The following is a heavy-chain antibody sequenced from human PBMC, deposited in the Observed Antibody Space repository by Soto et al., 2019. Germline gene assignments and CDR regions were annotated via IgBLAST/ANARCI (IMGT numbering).Heavy chain of an antibody. D-gene: IGHD6-19*01. Sequence: QMQLQESGPGLVRTSETLSLTCTVSGVSISSRTYYWGWIRQPPGKGLEWIGSFYYSGGTQYNSSLNSRVSISGDTSENQFSLRLSSVTAADTAVYYCARHLPRDGWYSPSEYWGQGTVVTVSS. CDR2: FYYSGGT. J-gene: IGHJ4*02. CDR3: ARHLPRDGWYSPSEY. V-gene: IGHV4-39*01. CDR1: GVSISSRTYY.